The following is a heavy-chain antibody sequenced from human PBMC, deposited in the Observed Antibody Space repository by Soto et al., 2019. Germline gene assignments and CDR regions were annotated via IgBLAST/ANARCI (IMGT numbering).Heavy chain of an antibody. V-gene: IGHV3-9*01. D-gene: IGHD3-10*01. CDR1: GFTFDDYV. CDR2: ISWNSGSI. CDR3: AKDAGRRGAEHLHH. Sequence: EVQLVESGGGLVQPGRSLRLSCAASGFTFDDYVMHWVRRAPGQGLEWVSGISWNSGSIDYADSVKGRFTISRDNAKNSLYLQMNSLSTEDTALYYCAKDAGRRGAEHLHHWGQGTLVIVSS. J-gene: IGHJ1*01.